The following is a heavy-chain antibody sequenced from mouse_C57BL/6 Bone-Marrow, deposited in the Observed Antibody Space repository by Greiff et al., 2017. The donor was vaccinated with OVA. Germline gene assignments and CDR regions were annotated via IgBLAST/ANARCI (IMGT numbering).Heavy chain of an antibody. Sequence: QVQLKQSGAELVRPGASVTLSCKASGYTFTDYEMHWVKQTPVHGLEWIGAIDPETGGTAYNQKFKGKAILTADKSSSTAYMELRSLTSEDSAVYYCTRRRYYSWFAYWGQGTLVTVSA. J-gene: IGHJ3*01. D-gene: IGHD2-3*01. CDR1: GYTFTDYE. V-gene: IGHV1-15*01. CDR3: TRRRYYSWFAY. CDR2: IDPETGGT.